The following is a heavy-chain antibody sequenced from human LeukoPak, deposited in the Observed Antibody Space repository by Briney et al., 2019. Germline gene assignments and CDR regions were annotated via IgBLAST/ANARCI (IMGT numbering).Heavy chain of an antibody. Sequence: PSETLSLTCTVSGGSISGHYWSWVRQSAGKGLEWIGRVYSSGSTNYNPSLKSRVTMSLKTPKNQFSLKLSSVTAADTAVYYCASSNDYGDYRYFDYWGQGTLVTVSS. CDR3: ASSNDYGDYRYFDY. V-gene: IGHV4-4*07. CDR2: VYSSGST. CDR1: GGSISGHY. D-gene: IGHD4-17*01. J-gene: IGHJ4*02.